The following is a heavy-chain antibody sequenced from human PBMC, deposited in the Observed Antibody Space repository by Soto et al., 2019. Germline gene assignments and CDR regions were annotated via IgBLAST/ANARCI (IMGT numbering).Heavy chain of an antibody. Sequence: QLHLQESGPRLVKPSETLSLICTVSGASIRSRGSYWGWIRQSPGKGLEWIGSISHSGSTFYNSPLKSRVTISADTSNNHCSLKMTSVTAADTAIFYCVRHLSGGDAFDMWDQGTMVTVSS. V-gene: IGHV4-39*01. J-gene: IGHJ3*02. CDR2: ISHSGST. D-gene: IGHD7-27*01. CDR3: VRHLSGGDAFDM. CDR1: GASIRSRGSY.